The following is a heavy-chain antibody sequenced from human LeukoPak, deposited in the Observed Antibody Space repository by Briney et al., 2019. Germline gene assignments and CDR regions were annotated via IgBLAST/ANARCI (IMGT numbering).Heavy chain of an antibody. V-gene: IGHV4-34*01. CDR2: INHSGST. J-gene: IGHJ4*02. Sequence: SETLSLTCAVYGVSFSGYYWSWIRQPPGKGLEWIGEINHSGSTNYNPSLKSRVTVSVDTSKNQFSLKLSSVTAADTAVYYCARGGVVTPHYWGQGTLVTVSS. CDR1: GVSFSGYY. CDR3: ARGGVVTPHY. D-gene: IGHD2-21*02.